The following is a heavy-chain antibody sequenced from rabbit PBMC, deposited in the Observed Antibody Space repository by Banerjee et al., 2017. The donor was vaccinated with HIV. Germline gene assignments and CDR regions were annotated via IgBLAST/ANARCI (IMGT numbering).Heavy chain of an antibody. J-gene: IGHJ4*01. CDR1: GIDFSNNYV. Sequence: QSLEESGGDLVKPGASLTLTCTASGIDFSNNYVMCWVRQAPGKGLEWIGCINAGSSGSAYYASWAKGRFTISKTSSTTVTLQMTSLTAADTATYFCARDQGYGSSTGYYYLTLWGPGTLVTVS. V-gene: IGHV1S40*01. D-gene: IGHD1-1*01. CDR2: INAGSSGSA. CDR3: ARDQGYGSSTGYYYLTL.